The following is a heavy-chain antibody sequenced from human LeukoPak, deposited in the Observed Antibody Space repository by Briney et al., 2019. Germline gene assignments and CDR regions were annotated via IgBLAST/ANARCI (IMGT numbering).Heavy chain of an antibody. D-gene: IGHD4-17*01. CDR1: GFTFSSYW. J-gene: IGHJ6*03. CDR3: ARSTTHPYYNYMDV. Sequence: GGSLRLSCVASGFTFSSYWMHWVRQAPGEGLVWVSRINSDGSTTTYADSVKGRFTISRDNAKNTLYLQMNSLRVEDTAVYYCARSTTHPYYNYMDVWGKGTTVTISS. V-gene: IGHV3-74*01. CDR2: INSDGSTT.